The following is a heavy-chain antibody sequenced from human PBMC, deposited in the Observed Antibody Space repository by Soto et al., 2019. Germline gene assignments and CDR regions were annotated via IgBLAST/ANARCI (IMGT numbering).Heavy chain of an antibody. D-gene: IGHD6-13*01. CDR1: GFTLSAYW. Sequence: EVQLEESGGDLVQPGGSLRLSCAASGFTLSAYWMTWVRQAPGKGLEWVANINRDGSKKSCLDSVRGRFTISRDNVGNSLYLQMDSLRADVTALYYCARDVSPGSSSLYLDAFDIWGQGTMVTGSS. CDR3: ARDVSPGSSSLYLDAFDI. J-gene: IGHJ3*02. V-gene: IGHV3-7*05. CDR2: INRDGSKK.